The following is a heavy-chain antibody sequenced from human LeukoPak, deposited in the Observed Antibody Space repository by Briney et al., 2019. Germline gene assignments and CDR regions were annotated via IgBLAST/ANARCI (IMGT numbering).Heavy chain of an antibody. V-gene: IGHV1-18*01. CDR3: ARDPGDILTGYSFDY. CDR2: ISAYNGNT. Sequence: ASVKVSCKASGYTLTSYGISWVRQAPGQGLEWMGWISAYNGNTNYAQKLQGRVTMTTDTSTSTAYMELRSLRSDDTAVYYCARDPGDILTGYSFDYWGQGTLVTVSS. CDR1: GYTLTSYG. J-gene: IGHJ4*02. D-gene: IGHD3-9*01.